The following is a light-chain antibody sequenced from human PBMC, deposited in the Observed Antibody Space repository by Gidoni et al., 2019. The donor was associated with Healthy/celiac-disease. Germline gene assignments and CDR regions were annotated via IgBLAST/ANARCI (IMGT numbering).Light chain of an antibody. J-gene: IGKJ2*01. CDR3: QQRSNWPYT. CDR2: DAS. Sequence: EIVLTQPPATLSLSPGERATLACRASQSVSSYLAWYQQKPGQAPRLLIYDASNRATGIPARFSGSGSGTDFTLTISSLEPEDFAVYYCQQRSNWPYTFGQGTKLEIK. CDR1: QSVSSY. V-gene: IGKV3-11*01.